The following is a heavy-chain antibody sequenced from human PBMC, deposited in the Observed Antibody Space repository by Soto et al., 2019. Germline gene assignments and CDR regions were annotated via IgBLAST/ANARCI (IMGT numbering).Heavy chain of an antibody. CDR1: GDSVSSNSAA. CDR2: TYYRSKWYN. D-gene: IGHD2-21*02. CDR3: VQSRCGGDCLQSYSSHYYYGLDV. Sequence: SQTLSLTCAISGDSVSSNSAAWNWIRQSPSRGLEWLGRTYYRSKWYNDYAVSVKSRISINPDTSKNQFSLQLNSVTPEDTAVYYCVQSRCGGDCLQSYSSHYYYGLDVWGQGTTVTVSS. V-gene: IGHV6-1*01. J-gene: IGHJ6*02.